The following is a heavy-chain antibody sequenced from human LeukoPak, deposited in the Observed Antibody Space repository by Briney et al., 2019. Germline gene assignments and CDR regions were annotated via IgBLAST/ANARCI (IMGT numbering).Heavy chain of an antibody. V-gene: IGHV4-59*08. D-gene: IGHD6-13*01. CDR2: IHYSGST. Sequence: PSETLSLTCTVSGXSISGYYWSRIRQPPGKGLEWIGTIHYSGSTYYNPPLKGRVTISVDTSKNQFSLKLSSVTAADTAVYYCARHVSDSSSWYPFDYWGQGTLVTVSS. CDR3: ARHVSDSSSWYPFDY. CDR1: GXSISGYY. J-gene: IGHJ4*02.